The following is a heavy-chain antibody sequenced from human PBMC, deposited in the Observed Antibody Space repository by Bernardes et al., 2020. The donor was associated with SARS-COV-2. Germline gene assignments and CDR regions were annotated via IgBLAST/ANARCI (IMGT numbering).Heavy chain of an antibody. V-gene: IGHV3-9*01. CDR3: AKDSMPDSSGWHRAFYYFDY. J-gene: IGHJ4*02. D-gene: IGHD6-19*01. CDR2: ISWNSGSI. CDR1: GFTFGDYA. Sequence: GGSLRLSCAASGFTFGDYAMHWVRQAPGKGLEWVSGISWNSGSIGYADSVKGRFTISRDNAKNSLYLQMNSLRAEDTALYYCAKDSMPDSSGWHRAFYYFDYWGQGTLVTVSS.